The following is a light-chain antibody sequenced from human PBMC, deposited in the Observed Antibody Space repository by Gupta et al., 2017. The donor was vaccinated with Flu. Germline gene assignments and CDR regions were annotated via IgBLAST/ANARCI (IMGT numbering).Light chain of an antibody. Sequence: GTRGDIGDYKYVSWYQQYPGKAPKLIIYEVTNRPSRVSSRFSGSKSGNTASLTISGLQAEDEGDYFCSSYATTDTLGFGSGTKVTV. CDR1: RGDIGDYKY. V-gene: IGLV2-14*01. CDR3: SSYATTDTLG. CDR2: EVT. J-gene: IGLJ1*01.